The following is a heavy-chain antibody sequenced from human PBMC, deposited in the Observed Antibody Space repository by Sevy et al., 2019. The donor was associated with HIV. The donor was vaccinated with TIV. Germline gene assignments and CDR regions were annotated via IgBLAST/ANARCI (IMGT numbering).Heavy chain of an antibody. CDR3: VKDSIFYDSSSGYRPFYYFGMDV. CDR1: GFTFSGSA. D-gene: IGHD3-3*01. CDR2: ISSSGSSA. V-gene: IGHV3-64D*09. Sequence: GGSLRLSCSASGFTFSGSALHWVRQAPGKGLEYVSVISSSGSSAYYAESVRGRFTISRDNSKNTLYLQMRSLRAEHTAVYYCVKDSIFYDSSSGYRPFYYFGMDVWGQGTSVTVSS. J-gene: IGHJ6*02.